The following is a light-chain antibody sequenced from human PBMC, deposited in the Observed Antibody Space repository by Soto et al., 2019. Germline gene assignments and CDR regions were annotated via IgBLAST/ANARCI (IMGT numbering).Light chain of an antibody. CDR3: SSYTSSSPYV. CDR2: EVS. V-gene: IGLV2-14*01. J-gene: IGLJ1*01. CDR1: SSDVGGYNY. Sequence: QSALTQPASVSGSPGQSITISCTGTSSDVGGYNYVSWYQQHPGKAPKLMIYEVSNRPSGVSHRFSGSKSGNTASLTISGLQAEDDADYYCSSYTSSSPYVFGTGTKVTVL.